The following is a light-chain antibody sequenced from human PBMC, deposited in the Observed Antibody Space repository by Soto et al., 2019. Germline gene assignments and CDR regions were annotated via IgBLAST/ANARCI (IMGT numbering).Light chain of an antibody. Sequence: EIVRTQSPATLSVSPGERATLSCRASQSVSSNLAWYQQKPGQDPRLLIHGASTRATGVPARFSGSGSGTEFTLSISRLESEDAAVYYCQQYNNWRTFGQGTKVEI. CDR1: QSVSSN. CDR3: QQYNNWRT. V-gene: IGKV3-15*01. CDR2: GAS. J-gene: IGKJ1*01.